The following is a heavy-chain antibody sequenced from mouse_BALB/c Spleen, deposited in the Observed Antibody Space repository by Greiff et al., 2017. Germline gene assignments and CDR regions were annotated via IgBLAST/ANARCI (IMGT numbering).Heavy chain of an antibody. CDR2: INPSNGGT. CDR3: TINYLSTWFAY. V-gene: IGHV1S16*01. CDR1: GYTFTSYY. Sequence: QVQLQQSGPELVKPGASVRISCKASGYTFTSYYIHWVKQRPGQGLEWIGEINPSNGGTNYNEKFKRKATLTVDKSSSTAYMQLSSLTSEDSAVYYCTINYLSTWFAYWGQGTLVTVSA. D-gene: IGHD1-1*02. J-gene: IGHJ3*01.